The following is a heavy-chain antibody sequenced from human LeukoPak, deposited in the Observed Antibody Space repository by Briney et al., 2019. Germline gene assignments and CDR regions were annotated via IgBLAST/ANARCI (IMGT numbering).Heavy chain of an antibody. CDR3: ASQIGTTGYYYHYMDV. Sequence: PGGSLRLSCAASGFTFSSYAMSWVRQAPGKGLEWVSAISGSGGSTYYADSVKGRFTISRDNSKNTLYLQMNSLRAEDTAVYYCASQIGTTGYYYHYMDVWGKGTTVTVSS. CDR1: GFTFSSYA. CDR2: ISGSGGST. V-gene: IGHV3-23*01. D-gene: IGHD1-7*01. J-gene: IGHJ6*03.